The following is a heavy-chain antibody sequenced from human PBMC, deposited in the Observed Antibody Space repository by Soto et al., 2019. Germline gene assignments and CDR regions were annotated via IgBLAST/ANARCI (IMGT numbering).Heavy chain of an antibody. D-gene: IGHD2-21*01. V-gene: IGHV4-34*12. Sequence: QVHLQQWGAGLLKPSGTLSLTCAVSGGSFSDAFWSWVRQSPGRGLEWIGEVFHTGNTNYNPSLKSRVTLSVDTAKIPFSLRLTSVTAADSAVYYCARAPRELLEEGPRFLDYSDGLDVWGQGTTVTVSS. CDR1: GGSFSDAF. J-gene: IGHJ6*02. CDR3: ARAPRELLEEGPRFLDYSDGLDV. CDR2: VFHTGNT.